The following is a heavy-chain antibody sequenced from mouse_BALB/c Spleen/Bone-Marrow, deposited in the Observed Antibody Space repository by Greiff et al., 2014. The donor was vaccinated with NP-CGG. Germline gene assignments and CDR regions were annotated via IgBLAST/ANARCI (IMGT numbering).Heavy chain of an antibody. J-gene: IGHJ3*01. CDR1: GYIFTSYW. CDR2: FYPGSGST. CDR3: ASGVTTGWFVY. D-gene: IGHD2-2*01. Sequence: VQLQQSGAELVRPGASVKLSCKTSGYIFTSYWIHWVKQRSGQGLEWIARFYPGSGSTYYNEKFEGKATLTADKSSSTAYMQLSSLKSEDSAVYFCASGVTTGWFVYWGQGTLVTVSA. V-gene: IGHV1-76*01.